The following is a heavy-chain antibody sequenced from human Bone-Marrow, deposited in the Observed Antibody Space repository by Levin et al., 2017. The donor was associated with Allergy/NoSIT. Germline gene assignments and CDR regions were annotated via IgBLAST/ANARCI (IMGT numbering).Heavy chain of an antibody. CDR1: GDSISGSLHY. CDR2: VYSSANT. V-gene: IGHV4-39*01. D-gene: IGHD3-3*01. J-gene: IGHJ3*02. CDR3: ARHGEDYSEFWNGLHIKLGAFDI. Sequence: SETLSLTCNVSGDSISGSLHYWGWIRQPPGKGLEWIGSVYSSANTYFNASLKSRVTISMDTSKNHFTLRLRSVTAADTAVYYCARHGEDYSEFWNGLHIKLGAFDIWGQGTMVTVSS.